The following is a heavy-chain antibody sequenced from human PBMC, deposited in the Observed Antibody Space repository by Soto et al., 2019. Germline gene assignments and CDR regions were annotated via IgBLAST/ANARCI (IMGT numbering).Heavy chain of an antibody. CDR2: IYYSGST. CDR3: ARVSREYSSSWSRVDY. Sequence: PSETLSLTCPVSGGSISSYYWSWIRQPPGKGLEWIGYIYYSGSTNYNPSLKSRVTISVDTSKNQFSLTLSSVTAADTAVYYCARVSREYSSSWSRVDYWGQGTLVTVSS. CDR1: GGSISSYY. V-gene: IGHV4-59*01. D-gene: IGHD6-13*01. J-gene: IGHJ4*02.